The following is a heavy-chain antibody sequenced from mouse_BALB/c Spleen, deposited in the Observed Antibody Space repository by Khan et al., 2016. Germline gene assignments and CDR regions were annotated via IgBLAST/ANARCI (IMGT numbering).Heavy chain of an antibody. Sequence: VQLQQSGAELVKPGASVKLSCTASGFNIKDTYMHWVKQRPEQGLEWIGRIDPANGNTKYDPKFQGKATITADTSSNTAYLQLSSLTSEDTAVYYCSRGSYGNYVGYWGQGTLVTVSA. J-gene: IGHJ3*01. CDR1: GFNIKDTY. D-gene: IGHD2-1*01. CDR3: SRGSYGNYVGY. V-gene: IGHV14-3*02. CDR2: IDPANGNT.